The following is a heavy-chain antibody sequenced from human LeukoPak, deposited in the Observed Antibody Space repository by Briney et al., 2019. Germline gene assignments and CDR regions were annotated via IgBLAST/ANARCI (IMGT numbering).Heavy chain of an antibody. CDR2: NYYSGST. CDR3: ARDHMTTVVTLDY. V-gene: IGHV4-39*07. J-gene: IGHJ4*02. CDR1: RGSISTSSYY. Sequence: SETLSLTCTVSRGSISTSSYYWGWIRQPPGKGLEWIGSNYYSGSTYYNPSLKSRVTISVDTSKNQFSLKLSSVTAADTAVYYCARDHMTTVVTLDYWGQGTLVTVSS. D-gene: IGHD4-23*01.